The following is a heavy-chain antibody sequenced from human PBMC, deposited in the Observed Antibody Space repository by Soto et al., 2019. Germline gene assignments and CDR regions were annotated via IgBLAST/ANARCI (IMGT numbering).Heavy chain of an antibody. J-gene: IGHJ6*03. V-gene: IGHV3-23*01. CDR1: GFTLSSYA. D-gene: IGHD6-13*01. CDR2: ISGSGGST. Sequence: GGSLRLSCAALGFTLSSYAMSWVRPAPGEGVGWVSAISGSGGSTYYADSVKGRFTISRDNSKNTLYLQMNSLRAEDTAVYYCAKDVRIEAAGGYYYYYYYMEVWGKGTTVTVSS. CDR3: AKDVRIEAAGGYYYYYYYMEV.